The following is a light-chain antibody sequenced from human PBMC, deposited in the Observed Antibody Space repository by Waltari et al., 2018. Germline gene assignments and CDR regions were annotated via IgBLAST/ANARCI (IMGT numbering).Light chain of an antibody. CDR1: QSILYSSNNKNY. J-gene: IGKJ2*01. CDR2: WAS. CDR3: QQSYSTPL. Sequence: IVMTQSPDSLAVSLGERATINCRSSQSILYSSNNKNYLAWYHQRAGQPPKLLFYWASTRESGVPDRFSGSGSGTDFTLTISSLQPEDFATYYCQQSYSTPLFGQGTKLEIK. V-gene: IGKV4-1*01.